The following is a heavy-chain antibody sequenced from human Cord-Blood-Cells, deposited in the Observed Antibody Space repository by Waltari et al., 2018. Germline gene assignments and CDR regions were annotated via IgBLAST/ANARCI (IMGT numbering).Heavy chain of an antibody. CDR1: GGSFSGYY. Sequence: QVQLQQWGAGLLKPSETLSLTCAVYGGSFSGYYWSWNRQPPGKGQEWIGEINHSGSTNYNPCLKGRVTISVDTSKNQFYLKLSSVTAADTAVYYCARGWGGIAARPKSYYFDYWGQGTLVTVSS. J-gene: IGHJ4*02. CDR3: ARGWGGIAARPKSYYFDY. D-gene: IGHD6-6*01. V-gene: IGHV4-34*01. CDR2: INHSGST.